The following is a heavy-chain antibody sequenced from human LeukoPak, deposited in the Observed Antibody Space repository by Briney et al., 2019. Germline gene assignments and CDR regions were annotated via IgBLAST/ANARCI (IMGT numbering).Heavy chain of an antibody. CDR3: VRGFYYDSSGLGDY. CDR2: IYSGDTT. Sequence: GGSLRLSCAASGFTVSSNYMSWVRQAPGKGLEWVSVIYSGDTTYYADSVKGRFTISRDNSKNTLYLQMNSLRAVDTSVYYCVRGFYYDSSGLGDYWGQGTLVTVSS. CDR1: GFTVSSNY. D-gene: IGHD3-22*01. V-gene: IGHV3-66*01. J-gene: IGHJ4*02.